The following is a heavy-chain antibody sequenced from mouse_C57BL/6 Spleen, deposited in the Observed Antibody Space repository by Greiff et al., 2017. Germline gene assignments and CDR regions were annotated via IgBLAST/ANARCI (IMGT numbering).Heavy chain of an antibody. CDR1: GFSLSTSGMG. Sequence: QVTLNVCGPGILQSSPTLSLTCSFSGFSLSTSGMGVSWIRQPSGKGLEWLAHIYWDDDKRYNPSLKSRPTISKDTSRNQVFLKITSVDTADTATYYGARVYGNYLYFDYWGQGTTLTVSS. CDR2: IYWDDDK. J-gene: IGHJ2*01. CDR3: ARVYGNYLYFDY. D-gene: IGHD2-1*01. V-gene: IGHV8-12*01.